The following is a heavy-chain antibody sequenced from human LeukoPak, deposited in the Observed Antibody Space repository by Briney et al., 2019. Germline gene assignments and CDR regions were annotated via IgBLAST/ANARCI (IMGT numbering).Heavy chain of an antibody. Sequence: SVKVSCKASGGTFSSYAISWVRQAPGQGLEWMGGIIPIFGTANYAQKFQGRVTITADESTSTAYMELSSLKASDTAMYYCARLGDSSGYLFLDYWGQGTLVTVSS. V-gene: IGHV1-69*13. D-gene: IGHD3-22*01. J-gene: IGHJ4*02. CDR2: IIPIFGTA. CDR1: GGTFSSYA. CDR3: ARLGDSSGYLFLDY.